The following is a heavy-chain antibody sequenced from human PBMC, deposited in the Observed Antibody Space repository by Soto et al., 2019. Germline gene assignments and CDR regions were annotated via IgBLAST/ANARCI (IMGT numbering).Heavy chain of an antibody. Sequence: SLRLSCAASGFTVSSNYMSWVRQAPGKGLEWVSVIYSGGSTYYADSVKGRFTISRHNSKNTLYLQMNSLRAEDTAVYYCARNRVVVTAIWAQGYYGMDVWGQGTTVTVSS. CDR3: ARNRVVVTAIWAQGYYGMDV. V-gene: IGHV3-53*04. D-gene: IGHD2-21*02. CDR2: IYSGGST. CDR1: GFTVSSNY. J-gene: IGHJ6*02.